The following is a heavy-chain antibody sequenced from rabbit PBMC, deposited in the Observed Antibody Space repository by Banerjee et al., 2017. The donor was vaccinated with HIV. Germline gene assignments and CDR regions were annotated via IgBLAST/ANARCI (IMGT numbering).Heavy chain of an antibody. CDR1: GFTINSNY. CDR2: IDPVFGST. Sequence: QLVESRGGLVTPGESLKLFCEASGFTINSNYWMCWVRQAPGKGLEWIGYIDPVFGSTYYASWVNGRFTISSHNAQNTVFLQMTSLTAADTATYFCAREGASSSSDLDLWGLGTLVTVS. V-gene: IGHV1S7*01. J-gene: IGHJ4*01. CDR3: AREGASSSSDLDL. D-gene: IGHD1-1*01.